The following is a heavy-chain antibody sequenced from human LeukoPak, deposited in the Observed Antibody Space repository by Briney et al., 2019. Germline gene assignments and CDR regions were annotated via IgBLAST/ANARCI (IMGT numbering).Heavy chain of an antibody. CDR2: IGGSGDKT. D-gene: IGHD6-19*01. Sequence: PGGSLRLSCAASGFTFNRNAISWFRQAPGKGLEWVSTIGGSGDKTFYADSVKGRFTISRDNSKNMVHLQMNSLTGEDTALYYCVRRGDASSGWGDHDFWGQGALVTVSS. V-gene: IGHV3-23*01. CDR1: GFTFNRNA. J-gene: IGHJ4*02. CDR3: VRRGDASSGWGDHDF.